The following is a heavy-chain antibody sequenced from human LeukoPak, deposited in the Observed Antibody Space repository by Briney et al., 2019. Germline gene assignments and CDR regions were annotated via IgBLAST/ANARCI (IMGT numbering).Heavy chain of an antibody. D-gene: IGHD2-15*01. CDR1: GFIFSNSN. CDR2: ISSNSKYI. V-gene: IGHV3-21*01. Sequence: GGSLRLSCAASGFIFSNSNINWVRQAPGKGLEWVSSISSNSKYIYYADSVKGRFTISRDNAKNSLYLQMNSLRAEDTAVYYCARDGAPYCSGGTCYLFYWFDPWGQGTLVTVSS. CDR3: ARDGAPYCSGGTCYLFYWFDP. J-gene: IGHJ5*02.